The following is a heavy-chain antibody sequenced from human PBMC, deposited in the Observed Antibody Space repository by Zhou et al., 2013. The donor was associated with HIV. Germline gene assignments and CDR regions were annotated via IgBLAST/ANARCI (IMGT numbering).Heavy chain of an antibody. V-gene: IGHV1-18*01. CDR1: GYTFTTYG. D-gene: IGHD2-8*01. J-gene: IGHJ5*02. CDR3: AIDGVTLSHGVPKGFGP. Sequence: QVQLVQSGAEVKKPGASVKVSCKASGYTFTTYGITWVRQAPGQGLEWMGWISGYNGDTNYAQRLLGRVAMTTDTSTNTAYMELRRLRSDDTAIYYCAIDGVTLSHGVPKGFGPWGQGTRVTVSS. CDR2: ISGYNGDT.